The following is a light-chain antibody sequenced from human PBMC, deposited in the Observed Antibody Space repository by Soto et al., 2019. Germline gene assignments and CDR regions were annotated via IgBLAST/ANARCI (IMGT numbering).Light chain of an antibody. J-gene: IGLJ1*01. V-gene: IGLV2-14*03. CDR2: DVN. CDR1: SSDVGGYNY. CDR3: SLYSSNGSLI. Sequence: QSVLTQPASVSGSPGQSITISCTGTSSDVGGYNYVSWYQQQAGKAPKLIIHDVNNRPSGAPDRFSGSTSGNTASLTISGLQAEDETDYFCSLYSSNGSLIFGPGTKVTVL.